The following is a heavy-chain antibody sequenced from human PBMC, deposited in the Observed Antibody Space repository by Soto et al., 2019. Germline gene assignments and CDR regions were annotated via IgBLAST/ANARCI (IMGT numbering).Heavy chain of an antibody. D-gene: IGHD1-1*01. CDR1: GFTFDDYA. CDR3: AKDRGRTGTMAY. CDR2: ISWNSGSI. V-gene: IGHV3-9*01. J-gene: IGHJ4*02. Sequence: PGGSLRLSCAASGFTFDDYAMHWVRQAPGKGLEWVSGISWNSGSIGYADSVKGRFTISRDNAKNSLYLQMNSLRAGDTALYYCAKDRGRTGTMAYWGQGTLVTVSS.